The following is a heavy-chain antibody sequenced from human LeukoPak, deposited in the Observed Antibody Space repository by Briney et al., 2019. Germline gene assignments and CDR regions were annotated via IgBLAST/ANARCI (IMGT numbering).Heavy chain of an antibody. CDR2: VYKSGST. J-gene: IGHJ5*01. V-gene: IGHV4-39*01. Sequence: PSATLSLTCTVSGGSISTTTYYWVWIRQSPETGLEWLGSVYKSGSTYYNPPLNSRATITVDTSKNQFSLNLRSVTAAGTSVYFCARHGDNADYTIFYWFDSWGQGALVTVSS. D-gene: IGHD4-17*01. CDR3: ARHGDNADYTIFYWFDS. CDR1: GGSISTTTYY.